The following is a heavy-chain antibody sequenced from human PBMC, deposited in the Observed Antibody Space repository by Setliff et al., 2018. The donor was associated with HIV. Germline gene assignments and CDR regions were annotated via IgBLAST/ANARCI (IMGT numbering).Heavy chain of an antibody. Sequence: PSETLSLTCTVSGGSISSYYWSWIRQPAGKGLEWIGRINISGNTHYKPSLKSRVTMSVDTSKHQFSLKLSSVTAADTAVFYCARELGHYYYYMDVWGEGTTVTVS. CDR1: GGSISSYY. J-gene: IGHJ6*03. CDR2: INISGNT. CDR3: ARELGHYYYYMDV. D-gene: IGHD7-27*01. V-gene: IGHV4-4*07.